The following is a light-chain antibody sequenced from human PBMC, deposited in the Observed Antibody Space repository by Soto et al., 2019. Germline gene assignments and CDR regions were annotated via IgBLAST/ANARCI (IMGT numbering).Light chain of an antibody. V-gene: IGKV3-20*01. CDR2: GAS. CDR3: QLYGSSPNYT. Sequence: EIVLTQSPGTLSLSPGERATLSCRASQSVSSSYLAWYQQKPGQAPRLLIYGASSRATGIPDRFGGTGSGTDFTLTIIRLEPEDFAVYYCQLYGSSPNYTFGQGTKLEIK. J-gene: IGKJ2*01. CDR1: QSVSSSY.